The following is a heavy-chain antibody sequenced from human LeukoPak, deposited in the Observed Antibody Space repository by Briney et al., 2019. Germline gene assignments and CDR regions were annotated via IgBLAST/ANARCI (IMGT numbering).Heavy chain of an antibody. Sequence: SETLSLTCTVSGGSISSSSYYWGWIRQPPGKGLEWIGSIYYSGSTCYNPSLKSRVTISVDTSKNQFSLKLSSVTAADTAVYYCARVDGARFDPWGQGTLVTVSS. CDR2: IYYSGST. J-gene: IGHJ5*02. CDR1: GGSISSSSYY. V-gene: IGHV4-39*07. CDR3: ARVDGARFDP. D-gene: IGHD1-26*01.